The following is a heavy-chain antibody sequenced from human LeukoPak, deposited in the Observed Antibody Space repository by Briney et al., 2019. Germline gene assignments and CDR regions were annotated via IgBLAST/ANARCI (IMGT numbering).Heavy chain of an antibody. V-gene: IGHV3-30*03. CDR2: ISSDGSNK. CDR1: RFTFNTFG. CDR3: RAATKYLDYYYDY. Sequence: GGSLRLSCAASRFTFNTFGMHWVRQAPGKGLEWVAVISSDGSNKYYADSVEGRFTISRDNSKDTLYLQMSSLTIEDTAVYYCRAATKYLDYYYDYWGQGTLVTVSS. J-gene: IGHJ4*02. D-gene: IGHD3-22*01.